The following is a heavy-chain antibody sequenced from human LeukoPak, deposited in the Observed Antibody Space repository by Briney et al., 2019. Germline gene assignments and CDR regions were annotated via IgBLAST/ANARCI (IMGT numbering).Heavy chain of an antibody. CDR1: GGSISSYY. CDR2: IYHSGST. D-gene: IGHD3-10*01. Sequence: PSETLSLTCTVSGGSISSYYWGWIRQPPGKGLEWIGSIYHSGSTYYNPSLKSRVTISVDTSKNQFSLKLSSVTAADTAVYYCARGFYGSGSYYRGLLDYWGQGTLVTVSS. J-gene: IGHJ4*02. CDR3: ARGFYGSGSYYRGLLDY. V-gene: IGHV4-38-2*02.